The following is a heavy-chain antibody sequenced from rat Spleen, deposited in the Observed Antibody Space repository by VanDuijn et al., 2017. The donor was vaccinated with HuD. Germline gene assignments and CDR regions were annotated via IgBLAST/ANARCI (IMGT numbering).Heavy chain of an antibody. J-gene: IGHJ3*01. CDR1: GFTFSDYD. V-gene: IGHV5-7*01. CDR3: ARGTRNYSSYGGFAY. CDR2: ISYDGTST. Sequence: EVQLVESGGGLVQPGRSMKLSCAASGFTFSDYDMAWVRQAPKKGLEWVATISYDGTSTNFRDSLKGRFTISRDNAKSTLYLQMDSLGSEDTATYYCARGTRNYSSYGGFAYWGQGTLVTVSS. D-gene: IGHD1-2*01.